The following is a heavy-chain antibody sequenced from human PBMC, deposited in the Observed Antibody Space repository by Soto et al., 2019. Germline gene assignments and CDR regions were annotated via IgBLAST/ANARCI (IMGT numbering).Heavy chain of an antibody. CDR2: IYSGGST. J-gene: IGHJ4*02. Sequence: GGSLRLSCAASGFTVSTNYMSWVRQAPGKGLEWVSVIYSGGSTYYADSVKGRFTISRDNSKNTLYLQMNSLRAEDTAVYYCARASIAASGYYFDYWGQGTLVTVSS. V-gene: IGHV3-53*01. D-gene: IGHD6-13*01. CDR3: ARASIAASGYYFDY. CDR1: GFTVSTNY.